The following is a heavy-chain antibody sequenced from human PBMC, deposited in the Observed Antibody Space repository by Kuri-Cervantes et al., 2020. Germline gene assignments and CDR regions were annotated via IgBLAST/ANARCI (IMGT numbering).Heavy chain of an antibody. J-gene: IGHJ3*02. CDR1: GGTFSSYA. Sequence: SVKVSCKASGGTFSSYAISWVRQAPGQGLEWMGGIIPIFGTANYAQKFQGRVTITAEKSTSTAYMELSSLRSEDTAVYYCAVLWGHTVTEQGAFDIWGQGTMVTVSS. V-gene: IGHV1-69*06. CDR2: IIPIFGTA. CDR3: AVLWGHTVTEQGAFDI. D-gene: IGHD4-17*01.